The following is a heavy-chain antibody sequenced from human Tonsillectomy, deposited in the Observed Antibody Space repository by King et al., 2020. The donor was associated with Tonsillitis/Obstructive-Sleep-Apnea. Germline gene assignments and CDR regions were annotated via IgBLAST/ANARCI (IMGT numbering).Heavy chain of an antibody. D-gene: IGHD2-2*02. CDR2: ISGSGGST. J-gene: IGHJ6*03. CDR1: GFTFSSYA. Sequence: VQLVESGGGLVQPGGSLRLSCAASGFTFSSYAMSWVRQAPGKGLEWVSAISGSGGSTYYADSVKGRFTISRDNSKNTLYLQMNSLRAEDTAVYYCAKDGNIVVVPAAITAYMDVWGKGTPVTVSS. CDR3: AKDGNIVVVPAAITAYMDV. V-gene: IGHV3-23*04.